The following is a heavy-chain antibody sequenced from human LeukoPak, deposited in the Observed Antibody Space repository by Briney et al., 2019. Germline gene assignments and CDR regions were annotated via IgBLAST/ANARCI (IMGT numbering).Heavy chain of an antibody. V-gene: IGHV3-33*01. CDR2: TWYDGSNK. CDR3: ARVPGFNYYYYYGMDV. D-gene: IGHD3-10*01. Sequence: GGSLRLSCAASGFTFSSYGMHWVRQAPGKGLEWVAVTWYDGSNKYYADSVKGRFTISRDNSKNTLYLQMNSLRAEDTAVYYCARVPGFNYYYYYGMDVWGQGTTVTASS. CDR1: GFTFSSYG. J-gene: IGHJ6*02.